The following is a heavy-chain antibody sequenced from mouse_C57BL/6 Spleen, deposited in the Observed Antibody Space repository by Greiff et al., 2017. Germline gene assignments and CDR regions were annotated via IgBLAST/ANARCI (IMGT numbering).Heavy chain of an antibody. J-gene: IGHJ1*03. CDR3: ASDYGSSPYWYFDV. CDR2: INPRSGYT. V-gene: IGHV1-7*01. D-gene: IGHD1-1*01. CDR1: GYTFTSYW. Sequence: VQVVESGAELAKPGASVKLSCKASGYTFTSYWMHWVKQRPGQGLEWIGSINPRSGYTKYNQKFKDKATLTADKSSSTAYMQLSSLTYEDSAVYYCASDYGSSPYWYFDVWGTGTTVTVSS.